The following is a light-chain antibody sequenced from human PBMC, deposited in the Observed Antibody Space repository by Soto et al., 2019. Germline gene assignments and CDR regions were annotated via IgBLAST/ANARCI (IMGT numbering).Light chain of an antibody. CDR2: ATS. V-gene: IGKV3-20*01. CDR3: QRFDNSPPYT. J-gene: IGKJ2*01. CDR1: QSVSARY. Sequence: EIVLTQSPGTLSLSPGERATLSCRASQSVSARYLAWYQQKPGQAPRLLIYATSSRATGIPDRFSGSGSGTGFTLSISRVEPEDFAVYYCQRFDNSPPYTFGQGTKLEIK.